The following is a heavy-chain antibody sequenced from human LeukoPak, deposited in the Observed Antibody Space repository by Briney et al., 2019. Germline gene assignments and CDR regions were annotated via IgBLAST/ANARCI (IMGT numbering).Heavy chain of an antibody. V-gene: IGHV4-31*03. Sequence: SQTLSLTCTVSGGSISSGGYYWSWIRQHPGKGLEWIGYIYYSGSTCYNPSLKSRVTISVDTSKNQFSLKLSSVTAADTAVYYCARGDDSSGCYCFDYWGQGTLVTVSS. D-gene: IGHD3-22*01. J-gene: IGHJ4*02. CDR2: IYYSGST. CDR3: ARGDDSSGCYCFDY. CDR1: GGSISSGGYY.